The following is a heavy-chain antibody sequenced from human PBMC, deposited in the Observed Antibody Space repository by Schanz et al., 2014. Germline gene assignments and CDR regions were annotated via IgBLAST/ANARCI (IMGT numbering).Heavy chain of an antibody. J-gene: IGHJ4*02. V-gene: IGHV1-69*09. CDR3: ASSGAGYSSSWDFDY. D-gene: IGHD6-13*01. Sequence: QVQLVQSGTQVKKPGASVKVSCKASGYTFTSYSMHWVRQAPGQGLEWMGWIIPIHGIVNYAQRLQDRVRITADKSTSTAYMELSGLRSEDTAVYYCASSGAGYSSSWDFDYWGQGTLVTVSS. CDR1: GYTFTSYS. CDR2: IIPIHGIV.